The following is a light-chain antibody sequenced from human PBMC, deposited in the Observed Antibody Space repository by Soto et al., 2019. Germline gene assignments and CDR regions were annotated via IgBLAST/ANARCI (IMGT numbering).Light chain of an antibody. CDR3: QQYGSSRGT. V-gene: IGKV3-20*01. Sequence: EIVLTQSPGTLSLSPGERATLSCRASQSVSSSYLAWYQQKPGQAPRLLIYGASSRATGIPDRFSGSGSGTDVNVTISRLEPEDFAVYYCQQYGSSRGTFVGGTKVEIK. CDR2: GAS. CDR1: QSVSSSY. J-gene: IGKJ4*01.